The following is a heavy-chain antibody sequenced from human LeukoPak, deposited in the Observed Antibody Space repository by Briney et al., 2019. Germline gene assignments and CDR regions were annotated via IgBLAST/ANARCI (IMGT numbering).Heavy chain of an antibody. D-gene: IGHD3-16*01. J-gene: IGHJ4*02. V-gene: IGHV3-74*01. CDR2: INSDETST. Sequence: GGSLRLSCAASGFXFSSYWMHWVRQVPGKGLVWVSRINSDETSTTYADSVKGRFTISRDNAKNTLYLQMNSLRAEDTAVYYCATLGENRDSGYYFDSWGQGSLVTVSS. CDR3: ATLGENRDSGYYFDS. CDR1: GFXFSSYW.